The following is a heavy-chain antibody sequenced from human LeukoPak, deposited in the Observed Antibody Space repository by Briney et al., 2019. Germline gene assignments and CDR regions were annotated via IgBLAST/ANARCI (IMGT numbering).Heavy chain of an antibody. Sequence: GGSLRLSCAASGFTFDDYGMSWVRQAPGKGLEWVSGINWNGGSTGYADSVKGRFTISRDNAKNSLYLQMNSLRAEDTALYYCARVFFCSGGSCYSGGYYYYMDVWGKGTTVTVSS. V-gene: IGHV3-20*04. CDR1: GFTFDDYG. CDR2: INWNGGST. CDR3: ARVFFCSGGSCYSGGYYYYMDV. D-gene: IGHD2-15*01. J-gene: IGHJ6*03.